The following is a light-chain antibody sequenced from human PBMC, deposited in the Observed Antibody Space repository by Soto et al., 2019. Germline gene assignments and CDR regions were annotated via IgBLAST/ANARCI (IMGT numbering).Light chain of an antibody. CDR2: DVT. Sequence: QSVLTQPRSVSGSPGQSVTISCTGTGNDVGAYNYVSWYQQHPGRPPKLMIYDVTKWPSGVPERFSGSKSGNTASLTISGLQAEDEADYFCCSYAGGYIYLFGTWTKVTVL. CDR1: GNDVGAYNY. V-gene: IGLV2-11*01. J-gene: IGLJ1*01. CDR3: CSYAGGYIYL.